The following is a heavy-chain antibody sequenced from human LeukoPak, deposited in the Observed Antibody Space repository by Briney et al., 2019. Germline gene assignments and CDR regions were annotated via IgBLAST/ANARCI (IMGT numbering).Heavy chain of an antibody. V-gene: IGHV4-34*01. CDR1: AGSFSVYY. CDR3: ARGRVYYDFWSGYSKYYFDY. J-gene: IGHJ4*02. D-gene: IGHD3-3*01. Sequence: SETLSLTCAVYAGSFSVYYWSWIRQPPGKGLEWIGEINHSGSTNHNPSLKSRVTISVDTSKNQFSLKLSSVTAADTAVYYCARGRVYYDFWSGYSKYYFDYWGQGTLVTVSS. CDR2: INHSGST.